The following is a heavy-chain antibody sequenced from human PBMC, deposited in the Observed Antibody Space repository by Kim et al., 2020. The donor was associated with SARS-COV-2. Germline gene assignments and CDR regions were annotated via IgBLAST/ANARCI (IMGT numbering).Heavy chain of an antibody. CDR3: AGWSYYGMDV. CDR2: ITWNSGSI. J-gene: IGHJ6*02. D-gene: IGHD6-19*01. V-gene: IGHV3-9*01. CDR1: GFTVNNFA. Sequence: GGSLRLSCGASGFTVNNFAMSWVRQAPGKGLEWVAGITWNSGSIGYADSVKGRFAISRDNAKNSLYLQMNSLRTEDTALYYCAGWSYYGMDVWGQGTTVTVSS.